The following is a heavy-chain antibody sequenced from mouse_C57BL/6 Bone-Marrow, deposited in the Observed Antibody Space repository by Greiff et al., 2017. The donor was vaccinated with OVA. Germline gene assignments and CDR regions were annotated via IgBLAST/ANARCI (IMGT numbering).Heavy chain of an antibody. Sequence: VQLQQSGPELVQPGASVKISCKASGYSFTGYYMTWVKQSPEKSLEWLGAINTHTGGTNYNQKFKAKATLTVDKSSSTAYMQLKSLTSEDSAVYYCVPAYYGSSYNYGDRGTTLTVSS. CDR1: GYSFTGYY. CDR2: INTHTGGT. CDR3: VPAYYGSSYNY. V-gene: IGHV1-42*01. J-gene: IGHJ2*01. D-gene: IGHD1-1*01.